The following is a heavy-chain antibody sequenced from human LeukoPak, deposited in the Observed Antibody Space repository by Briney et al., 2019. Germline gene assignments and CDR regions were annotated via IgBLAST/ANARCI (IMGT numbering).Heavy chain of an antibody. CDR3: ARGAGIVVVPAAIKGNWFDP. V-gene: IGHV1-2*02. Sequence: ASVKVSCKASGYTFTGYYMHWVRQAPGQGLEWMGWINPNSGGTNYAQKFQGRVTMTRDTSISTAYMELSRLRSDDTAVYYCARGAGIVVVPAAIKGNWFDPWGQGTLVTVSS. J-gene: IGHJ5*02. CDR2: INPNSGGT. D-gene: IGHD2-2*02. CDR1: GYTFTGYY.